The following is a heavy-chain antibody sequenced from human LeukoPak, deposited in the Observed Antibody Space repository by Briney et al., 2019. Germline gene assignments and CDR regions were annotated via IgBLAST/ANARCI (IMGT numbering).Heavy chain of an antibody. V-gene: IGHV4-59*01. D-gene: IGHD3-22*01. J-gene: IGHJ4*02. CDR3: ASDSGYYYFDY. Sequence: SETLSLTCSVSGGSISPYYWSWIRQPPGKGLEWIGHIYYSGSTNYNPSLKSRVTISVDTSKNQFSLNLSSVTPADTAVYYCASDSGYYYFDYWGQGTLVTVSS. CDR1: GGSISPYY. CDR2: IYYSGST.